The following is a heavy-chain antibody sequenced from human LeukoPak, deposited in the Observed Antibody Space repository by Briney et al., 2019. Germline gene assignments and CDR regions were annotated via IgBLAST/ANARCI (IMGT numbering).Heavy chain of an antibody. Sequence: SETLSLTCHVSGYSISSAYYWGWIRQPPGKELEWIGSIHYSGSTSYNPSLKSRVTISGDTSKNQFSLKLSSVTAADTAVYYCARGFRGPNFDYWGQGTLVTVSS. D-gene: IGHD3-10*01. V-gene: IGHV4-38-2*02. CDR2: IHYSGST. CDR3: ARGFRGPNFDY. CDR1: GYSISSAYY. J-gene: IGHJ4*02.